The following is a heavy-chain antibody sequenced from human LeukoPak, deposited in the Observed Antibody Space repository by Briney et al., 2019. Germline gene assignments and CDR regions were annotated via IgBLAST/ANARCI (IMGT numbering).Heavy chain of an antibody. V-gene: IGHV4-59*01. CDR1: GGSLTNYY. CDR2: SYYSGIT. CDR3: ARVSWFPGTSYYYMDV. J-gene: IGHJ6*03. D-gene: IGHD1-1*01. Sequence: SETLSLTCTVSGGSLTNYYWSWIRQPPGKGLEWIGHSYYSGITNYNPSLKSRVTISVDTSKNQFSLRLSSVTAADTAVYYCARVSWFPGTSYYYMDVWGKGTTVTVSS.